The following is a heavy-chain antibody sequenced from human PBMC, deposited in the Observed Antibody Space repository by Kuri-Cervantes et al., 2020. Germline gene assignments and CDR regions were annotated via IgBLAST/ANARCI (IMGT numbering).Heavy chain of an antibody. CDR1: GGTFSSHA. J-gene: IGHJ6*03. D-gene: IGHD2-15*01. CDR2: IIPIFGTA. Sequence: SVKVSCKASGGTFSSHAISWVRQAPGQGLEWMGGIIPIFGTANYAQKFQGRVTITADESTSTAYMELSSLRSEDTAVYYCATALRGYCSGGSCYTLGVYYMDVWGKGTTVTVSS. CDR3: ATALRGYCSGGSCYTLGVYYMDV. V-gene: IGHV1-69*13.